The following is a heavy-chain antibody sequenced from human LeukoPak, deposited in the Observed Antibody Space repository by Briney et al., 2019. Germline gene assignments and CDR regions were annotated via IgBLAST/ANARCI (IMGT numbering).Heavy chain of an antibody. Sequence: PGGSLRLSCAASGFTFSNYMMTWVRQAPGKGLQWVSTVSGTTLSTYYADSVKGRFAISRDNSKNTLYLQMNSLRVEDTAVYYCAKGRGFRVWDPWDNWGQGTLITVSS. CDR1: GFTFSNYM. J-gene: IGHJ4*02. CDR2: VSGTTLST. D-gene: IGHD3-16*01. CDR3: AKGRGFRVWDPWDN. V-gene: IGHV3-23*01.